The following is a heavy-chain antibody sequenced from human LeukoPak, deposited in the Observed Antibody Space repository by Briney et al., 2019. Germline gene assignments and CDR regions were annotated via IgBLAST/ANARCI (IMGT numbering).Heavy chain of an antibody. Sequence: SQTLSLTCAISGDSVSSNSAAWNWIRQSPSRGLEWLGRTYYRSKWYNDYAVSVKSRITINPDTSKNQFSLQLNSVTPEDTAVYYCARDPPRGISGSSWYPPRFDPWGQGTLVTVSS. CDR3: ARDPPRGISGSSWYPPRFDP. V-gene: IGHV6-1*01. CDR2: TYYRSKWYN. CDR1: GDSVSSNSAA. D-gene: IGHD6-13*01. J-gene: IGHJ5*02.